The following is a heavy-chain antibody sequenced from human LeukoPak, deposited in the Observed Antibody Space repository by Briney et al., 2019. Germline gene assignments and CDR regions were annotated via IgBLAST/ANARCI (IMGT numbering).Heavy chain of an antibody. CDR2: INPGDSEP. V-gene: IGHV5-51*01. CDR3: VRQEVGYSSTSGSMDV. CDR1: GYNFTNYW. J-gene: IGHJ6*03. Sequence: GESLKISCKGSGYNFTNYWIGWVRQMPGKGLEWMGIINPGDSEPRYSPSFQGQVTMSADKSINTAYLQWSSLKASDTAMYYCVRQEVGYSSTSGSMDVWGKGTTVTVSS. D-gene: IGHD2-2*01.